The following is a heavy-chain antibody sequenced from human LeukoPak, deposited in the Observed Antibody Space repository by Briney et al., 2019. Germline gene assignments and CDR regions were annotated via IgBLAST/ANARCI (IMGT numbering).Heavy chain of an antibody. D-gene: IGHD1-26*01. CDR1: GFTFSSYW. CDR2: INRDGSEQ. CDR3: AKVGAWELQREFEN. J-gene: IGHJ4*02. V-gene: IGHV3-7*01. Sequence: GGSLRLSCEVSGFTFSSYWMTWARHIPGKGLEWVANINRDGSEQHYVESVKGRFTISRDNGRNSLYLQMDSLRVDDTAVYYCAKVGAWELQREFENWGQGTLVTVSS.